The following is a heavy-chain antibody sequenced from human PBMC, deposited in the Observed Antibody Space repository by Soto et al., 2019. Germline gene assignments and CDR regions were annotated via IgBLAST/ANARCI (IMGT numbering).Heavy chain of an antibody. J-gene: IGHJ4*02. Sequence: QITLKESGPTLVKPTQTLTLTCTFSGFSLSTSGVGVGWIRQPPGKALEWLALIWWDDDKRYSPSLKSRLTITKDPSQTQVVLTMTNMYPVDTATYYWARRLQPTALDYWGQGTLVTVSS. D-gene: IGHD4-17*01. CDR3: ARRLQPTALDY. V-gene: IGHV2-5*02. CDR2: IWWDDDK. CDR1: GFSLSTSGVG.